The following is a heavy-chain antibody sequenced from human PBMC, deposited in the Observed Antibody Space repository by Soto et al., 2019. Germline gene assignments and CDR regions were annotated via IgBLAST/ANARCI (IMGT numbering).Heavy chain of an antibody. V-gene: IGHV4-59*01. J-gene: IGHJ4*02. Sequence: SETLSLTCTVSGGSISSYYWSWIRQPPGKGLEWIGYIYYSGSTNYNPSLKSRVTISVDTSKNQFSLKLSSVTAADTAVYYCARYYYDSSGYQNLDYWGQGTLVTVSS. CDR3: ARYYYDSSGYQNLDY. D-gene: IGHD3-22*01. CDR2: IYYSGST. CDR1: GGSISSYY.